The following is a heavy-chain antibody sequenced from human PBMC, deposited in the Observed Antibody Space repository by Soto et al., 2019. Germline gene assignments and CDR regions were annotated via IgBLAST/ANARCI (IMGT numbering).Heavy chain of an antibody. D-gene: IGHD3-22*01. CDR3: ARAKKNYYDGGGYPVDS. CDR1: GGSVSSASGC. V-gene: IGHV4-61*01. Sequence: QVQLQESGPGLVKPSETLSLTCTVSGGSVSSASGCWNWIRHPPGKGLEWIGYIYNTGSTNYNPSLKSRVTISVDTSKNRFSLNLNSVTAADTAMYYCARAKKNYYDGGGYPVDSWGQGTLVTVSS. J-gene: IGHJ5*01. CDR2: IYNTGST.